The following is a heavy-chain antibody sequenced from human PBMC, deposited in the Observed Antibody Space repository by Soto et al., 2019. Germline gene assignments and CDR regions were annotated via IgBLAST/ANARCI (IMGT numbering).Heavy chain of an antibody. V-gene: IGHV1-24*01. CDR1: GYTLTELS. CDR2: FDPEDGET. J-gene: IGHJ5*02. D-gene: IGHD6-19*01. CDR3: ATRTEAVAGTTWFDP. Sequence: ASVKVSCKVSGYTLTELSMHWVRQAPGKGLEWMGGFDPEDGETIYAQKFQGRVTMTEDTSTDTAYMELSSLRSEDTAVYYCATRTEAVAGTTWFDPWGQGTLVTVSS.